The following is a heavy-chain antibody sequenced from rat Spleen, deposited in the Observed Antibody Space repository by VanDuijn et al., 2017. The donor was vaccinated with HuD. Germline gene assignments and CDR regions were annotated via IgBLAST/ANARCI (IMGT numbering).Heavy chain of an antibody. CDR2: IIYDGSST. V-gene: IGHV5-7*01. J-gene: IGHJ3*01. D-gene: IGHD1-12*02. Sequence: EVQLVESGGGLVQPGRSMKLSCAASGFTFSNYYMAWVRQSPKKGLEWVATIIYDGSSTYYRDSVKGRFTISRDNAKSTLYLQMDSLRSEDTATYYCATPDGSYYHGFAYWGQGTLVTVSS. CDR1: GFTFSNYY. CDR3: ATPDGSYYHGFAY.